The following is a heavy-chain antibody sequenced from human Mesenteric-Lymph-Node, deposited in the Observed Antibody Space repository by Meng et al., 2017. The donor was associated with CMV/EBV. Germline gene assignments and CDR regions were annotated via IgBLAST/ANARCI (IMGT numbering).Heavy chain of an antibody. CDR1: GIPLSSYA. CDR2: IRYDGANK. V-gene: IGHV3-30*02. D-gene: IGHD2-2*01. CDR3: ARCLSSTSCPLGY. Sequence: GESLKISCAASGIPLSSYAMHWVRQAPGKGLEWVAYIRYDGANKYYEDSVKGRFTISRDNSKNTLYLQMNSLRIEDTAVYYCARCLSSTSCPLGYWGQGTLVTVSS. J-gene: IGHJ4*02.